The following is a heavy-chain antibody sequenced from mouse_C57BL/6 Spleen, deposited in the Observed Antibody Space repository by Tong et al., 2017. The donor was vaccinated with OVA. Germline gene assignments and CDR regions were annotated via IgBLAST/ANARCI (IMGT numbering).Heavy chain of an antibody. CDR3: ARKGLGFADY. D-gene: IGHD3-3*01. J-gene: IGHJ2*01. CDR1: GYTFTSYW. CDR2: IYPGNSDT. V-gene: IGHV1-5*01. Sequence: EVQLQESGTVLARPGASVKMSCKTSGYTFTSYWMHWVKQRPGQGLEWIGAIYPGNSDTSYNQKFKGKATLTVDKSSSTAYMELRSLTSEDTAVYYCARKGLGFADYWGQGTTLTVSS.